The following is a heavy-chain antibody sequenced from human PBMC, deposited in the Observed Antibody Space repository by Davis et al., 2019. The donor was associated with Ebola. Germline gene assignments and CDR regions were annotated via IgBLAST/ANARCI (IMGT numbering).Heavy chain of an antibody. CDR2: ISYDGSNK. J-gene: IGHJ6*04. CDR1: GFTFSSYA. V-gene: IGHV3-30-3*01. CDR3: ARAPYDSSGYFKYYYYYYGMDV. Sequence: GESLKISCAASGFTFSSYAMHWVRQAPGKGLEWVAVISYDGSNKYYADSVKGRFTISRDNSKNTLYLQMNSLRAEDTAVYYCARAPYDSSGYFKYYYYYYGMDVWGKGTTVTVSS. D-gene: IGHD3-22*01.